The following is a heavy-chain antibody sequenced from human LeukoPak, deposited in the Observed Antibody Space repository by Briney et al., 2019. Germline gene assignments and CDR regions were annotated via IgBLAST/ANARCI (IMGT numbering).Heavy chain of an antibody. V-gene: IGHV4-31*03. CDR3: ARLRYCSGGSCSIWGAFDY. CDR2: IYYSGST. CDR1: GVSISSGGYY. J-gene: IGHJ4*02. D-gene: IGHD2-15*01. Sequence: SETLSLTCTVSGVSISSGGYYWSWIRQHPGKGLEWIGYIYYSGSTYYNPSLKSRVTISVDTSKNQFSLKLSSVTAADTAVYYCARLRYCSGGSCSIWGAFDYWGQGTLVTVSS.